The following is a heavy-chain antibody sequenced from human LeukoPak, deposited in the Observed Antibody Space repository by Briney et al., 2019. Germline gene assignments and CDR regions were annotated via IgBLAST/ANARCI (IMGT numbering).Heavy chain of an antibody. CDR3: ARERDFNTYCGGDCYSLFDY. CDR2: IIPIFGTA. Sequence: SVKVSCKASGGTFSSYAISWVRQAPGQGLEWMGGIIPIFGTANYAQKFQGRVTITADESTSTAYMELSSLRSEDTAVYYCARERDFNTYCGGDCYSLFDYWGQGTLVTVSS. V-gene: IGHV1-69*13. J-gene: IGHJ4*02. D-gene: IGHD2-21*02. CDR1: GGTFSSYA.